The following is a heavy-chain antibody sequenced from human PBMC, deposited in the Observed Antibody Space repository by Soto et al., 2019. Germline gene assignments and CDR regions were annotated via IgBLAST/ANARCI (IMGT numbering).Heavy chain of an antibody. D-gene: IGHD5-12*01. J-gene: IGHJ3*02. CDR2: ISYDGSNQ. CDR3: AKAVATSLDWDAFDI. V-gene: IGHV3-30*18. Sequence: QVQLVESGGGVVQPGRSLRLSCAASGFTFSSYGMHWVRQAPGKGLEWVAVISYDGSNQYYADSVKGRFTISRDNSKNTLYLQMNSLRAEDTAVYYCAKAVATSLDWDAFDIWGQGTMVTVAS. CDR1: GFTFSSYG.